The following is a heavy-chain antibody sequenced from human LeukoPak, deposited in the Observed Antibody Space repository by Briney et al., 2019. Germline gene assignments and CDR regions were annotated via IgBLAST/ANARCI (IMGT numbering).Heavy chain of an antibody. CDR3: SREMVTAIPDY. CDR2: IISSSSYS. Sequence: GGSLRLSCAASGFTFSDYYMSWIRQAPGKGREWVSYIISSSSYSNNADSVKGRFAISRDNADNSLYLQMYSLRAEDTAVYYCSREMVTAIPDYWGQGTLVTVSS. V-gene: IGHV3-11*05. J-gene: IGHJ4*02. CDR1: GFTFSDYY. D-gene: IGHD2-21*02.